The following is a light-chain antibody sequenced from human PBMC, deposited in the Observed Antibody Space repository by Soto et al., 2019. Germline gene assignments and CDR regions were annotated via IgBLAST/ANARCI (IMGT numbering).Light chain of an antibody. V-gene: IGKV3-15*01. J-gene: IGKJ5*01. CDR3: QQYNNWPRIT. CDR2: GAS. Sequence: DIVLTQSPGTLSLSPVDRATLSCRASQSVSTYLAWYQQKPGQAPRLLIYGASTRATGIPARFSGSGSGTEFTLTISSLQSEDFAVYYCQQYNNWPRITFGQGTRLEIK. CDR1: QSVSTY.